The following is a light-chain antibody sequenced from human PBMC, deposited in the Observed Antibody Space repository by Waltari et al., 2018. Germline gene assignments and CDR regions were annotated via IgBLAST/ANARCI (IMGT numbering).Light chain of an antibody. Sequence: QSALTQPPSASGSPGQSVTISCTGTSSDVGGYNYVSWYQQHPGKAPKLMIFAVSKRPSGVPVRFSGSKSGNTASLTVSGLQADDEAHYYCSSYAGSNNWVFGGGTKLTVL. CDR2: AVS. CDR1: SSDVGGYNY. CDR3: SSYAGSNNWV. V-gene: IGLV2-8*01. J-gene: IGLJ3*02.